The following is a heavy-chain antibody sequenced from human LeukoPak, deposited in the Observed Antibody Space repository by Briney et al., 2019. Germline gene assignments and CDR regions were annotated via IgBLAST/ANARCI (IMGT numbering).Heavy chain of an antibody. CDR2: FYSSGST. D-gene: IGHD3-22*01. CDR1: GFTVSSNY. Sequence: GGSLRLSCAASGFTVSSNYMSWVRQAPGKGLEWVSIFYSSGSTYYADSVKGRCTISRGNSKNTLYLQMKSLRAEDTAVYYCAGGLYDSSGYYQYYFEYWGQGTLVTVSS. CDR3: AGGLYDSSGYYQYYFEY. J-gene: IGHJ4*02. V-gene: IGHV3-53*01.